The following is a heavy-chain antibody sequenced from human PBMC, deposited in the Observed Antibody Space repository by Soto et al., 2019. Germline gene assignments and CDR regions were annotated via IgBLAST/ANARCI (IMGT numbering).Heavy chain of an antibody. CDR2: INHSGST. D-gene: IGHD3-10*01. V-gene: IGHV4-34*01. Sequence: SETLSLTCTVSGGSISSYYWSWIQQPPGKGLEWIGEINHSGSTNYNPSLKSRVTISVDTSKNQFSLKLSSVTAADTAVYYCATGSPITKVRGVIWFDPWGQGTLVTVSS. J-gene: IGHJ5*02. CDR3: ATGSPITKVRGVIWFDP. CDR1: GGSISSYY.